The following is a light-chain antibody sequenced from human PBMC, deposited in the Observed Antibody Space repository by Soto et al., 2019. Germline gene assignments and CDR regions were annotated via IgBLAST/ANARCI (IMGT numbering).Light chain of an antibody. V-gene: IGKV3-15*01. CDR3: QQRSYWPPKIT. CDR1: QSVSSR. CDR2: GAS. Sequence: EIVMTQSPATHSVSPGERVTLSCRASQSVSSRLAWYQRKPGQSPXXLVYGASTRATGIPARFSGSVSETEFTLTISSLQPEEFASYYGQQRSYWPPKITFGQGTRLEIK. J-gene: IGKJ5*01.